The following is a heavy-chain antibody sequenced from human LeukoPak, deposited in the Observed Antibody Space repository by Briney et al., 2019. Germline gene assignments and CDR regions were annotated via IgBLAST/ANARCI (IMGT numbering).Heavy chain of an antibody. CDR2: FDPEDGET. CDR1: GYTLTELS. V-gene: IGHV1-24*01. Sequence: ASVKVSCKVSGYTLTELSMHWVRQAPGKGLEWMGGFDPEDGETIYAQKFQGRVTMTRDTSISTAYMELNRLGSDDTAVYYCARASGYCTSTSCPDVDYWGQGTLVTVSS. D-gene: IGHD2-2*01. J-gene: IGHJ4*02. CDR3: ARASGYCTSTSCPDVDY.